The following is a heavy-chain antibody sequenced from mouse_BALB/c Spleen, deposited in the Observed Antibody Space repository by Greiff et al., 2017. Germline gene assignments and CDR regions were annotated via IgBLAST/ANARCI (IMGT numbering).Heavy chain of an antibody. V-gene: IGHV5-9-4*01. CDR3: ARDRGWYDY. CDR1: GFTFSSYA. J-gene: IGHJ2*01. D-gene: IGHD2-1*01. Sequence: DVHLVESGGGLVKPGGSLKLSCAASGFTFSSYAMSWVRQSPEKRLEWVAEISSGGSYTYYPDTVTGQFTISRDNAKNTLYLEMSSLRSEDTAMYYCARDRGWYDYWGQGTTLTVSS. CDR2: ISSGGSYT.